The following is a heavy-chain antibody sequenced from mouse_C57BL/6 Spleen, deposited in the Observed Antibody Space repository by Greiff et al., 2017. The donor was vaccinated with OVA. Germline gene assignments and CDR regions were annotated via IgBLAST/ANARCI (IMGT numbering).Heavy chain of an antibody. CDR3: ARHYQRDAMDY. D-gene: IGHD5-5*01. V-gene: IGHV1-52*01. CDR2: IDPSDSET. J-gene: IGHJ4*01. Sequence: VQLQQPGAELVRPGSSVKLSCKASGYTFTSYWMHWVKQRPIQGLEWIGNIDPSDSETHYNQKFKDKATLTVDKSSSTAYMQLSSLTSEDSAVYYCARHYQRDAMDYWGQGTSVTVSS. CDR1: GYTFTSYW.